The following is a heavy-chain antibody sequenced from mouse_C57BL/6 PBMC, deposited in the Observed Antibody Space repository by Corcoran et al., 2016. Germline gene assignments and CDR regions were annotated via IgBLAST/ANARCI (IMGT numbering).Heavy chain of an antibody. V-gene: IGHV1-76*01. CDR2: IYPGSGNT. D-gene: IGHD2-4*01. CDR3: ARSGDYDYLDY. J-gene: IGHJ2*01. Sequence: QVQLKQSGAELVRPGASVKLSCKASGYTFTDYYINWVKQRPGQGLEWIARIYPGSGNTYYNEKFKGKATLTAEKSSSTDYMQLSSLTSEDSAVYFCARSGDYDYLDYWGQGTTLTVSS. CDR1: GYTFTDYY.